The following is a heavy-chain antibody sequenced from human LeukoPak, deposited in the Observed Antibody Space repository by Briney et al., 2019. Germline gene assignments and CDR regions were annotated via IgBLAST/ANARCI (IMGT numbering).Heavy chain of an antibody. D-gene: IGHD2-15*01. CDR3: ARDHCSGGSCYSGYFYDMDV. CDR1: GFTSSDYY. Sequence: GGSLRLSCAASGFTSSDYYMSWIRQAPGKGLEWVSYISSSGNTKYYADSVKGRFTISRDNAKNSLYLQINSLRAEDTAVYYCARDHCSGGSCYSGYFYDMDVWGQGTTVTVSS. V-gene: IGHV3-11*01. J-gene: IGHJ6*02. CDR2: ISSSGNTK.